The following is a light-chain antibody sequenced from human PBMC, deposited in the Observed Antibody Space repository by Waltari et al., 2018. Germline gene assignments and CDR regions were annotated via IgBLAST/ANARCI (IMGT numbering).Light chain of an antibody. CDR2: DVS. CDR1: SSYVVGYNY. CDR3: WSYAGSYTG. Sequence: QSALTQPRSVSGSPGQSVTISCTGTSSYVVGYNYVSWYQQQPGTAPKLTIYDVSKRPSGVPDLFSVSKFVNTASLAMSELQAESEANDYYWSYAGSYTGFGGETKLTVL. J-gene: IGLJ2*01. V-gene: IGLV2-11*01.